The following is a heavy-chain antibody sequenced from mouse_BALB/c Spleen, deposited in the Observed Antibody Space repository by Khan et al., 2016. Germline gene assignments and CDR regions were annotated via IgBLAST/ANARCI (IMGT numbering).Heavy chain of an antibody. CDR1: GFNIKDTF. Sequence: VQLQQPGAELVKPGASVKLSCTASGFNIKDTFMHWVKQRPEQGLEWIGRIDPANGNTRYDPKFQGKAAITADTSSNTAYLQLSSLTSEDTAVYDCARRGPIYYYGSTCGYWGQGTTLPDSS. V-gene: IGHV14-3*02. J-gene: IGHJ2*01. CDR2: IDPANGNT. CDR3: ARRGPIYYYGSTCGY. D-gene: IGHD1-1*01.